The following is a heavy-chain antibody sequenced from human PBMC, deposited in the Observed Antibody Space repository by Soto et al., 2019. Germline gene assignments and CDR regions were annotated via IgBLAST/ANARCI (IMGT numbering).Heavy chain of an antibody. CDR3: SRLPRYCSCDSGRFDY. Sequence: SETLSLTCTVSGGSISSSSYYWGWIRQPPGKGLECIGSIYYSGSTYYNMSLKSRVTISVDTSKNQFSLKLSSVTAADTAVYLCSRLPRYCSCDSGRFDYWGQGALRTDSS. D-gene: IGHD2-15*01. CDR1: GGSISSSSYY. V-gene: IGHV4-39*01. J-gene: IGHJ4*02. CDR2: IYYSGST.